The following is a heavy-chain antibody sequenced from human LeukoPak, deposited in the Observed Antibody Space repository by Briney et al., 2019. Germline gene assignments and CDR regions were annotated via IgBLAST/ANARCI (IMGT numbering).Heavy chain of an antibody. V-gene: IGHV4-59*01. CDR1: GGSISTYY. CDR3: ARGRDYYDSSGCYGLGYFDY. CDR2: IYYSGST. Sequence: PSETLSLTCTVSGGSISTYYWSWIRQPPGKGLEWIGYIYYSGSTDYNPSLKSRVAISVDTSKNQFSLKLSSVTAADTAVYYCARGRDYYDSSGCYGLGYFDYWGQGTLVTVSS. D-gene: IGHD3-22*01. J-gene: IGHJ4*02.